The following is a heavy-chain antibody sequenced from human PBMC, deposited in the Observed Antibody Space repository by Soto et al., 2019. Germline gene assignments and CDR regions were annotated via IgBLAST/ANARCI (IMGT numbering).Heavy chain of an antibody. Sequence: GGSLRLSCAASGFTFSNAWMSWVRQAPGKGLEWVGRIKSKTDGGTTDYAAPVKGRFTISRDDSKNTLYLQMNSLKTEDTAVCYCTTGARTRVRGVTNFDYWGQGTLVTVSS. CDR2: IKSKTDGGTT. CDR1: GFTFSNAW. CDR3: TTGARTRVRGVTNFDY. D-gene: IGHD3-10*01. V-gene: IGHV3-15*01. J-gene: IGHJ4*02.